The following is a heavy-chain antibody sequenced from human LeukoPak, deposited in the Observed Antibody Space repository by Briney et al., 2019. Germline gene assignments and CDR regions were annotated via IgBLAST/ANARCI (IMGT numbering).Heavy chain of an antibody. CDR3: ARQSDDYVWGSYRSPLYYFDY. CDR2: IYYSGST. CDR1: GRSISSSSYY. Sequence: SETLSLTCTVSGRSISSSSYYWGWIRKPPGKGLEWFGCIYYSGSTYYNPSLKSRVTISVDTSKNQFSLKLSSVTAADTAVYYCARQSDDYVWGSYRSPLYYFDYWGQGTLVTVSS. V-gene: IGHV4-39*01. J-gene: IGHJ4*02. D-gene: IGHD3-16*02.